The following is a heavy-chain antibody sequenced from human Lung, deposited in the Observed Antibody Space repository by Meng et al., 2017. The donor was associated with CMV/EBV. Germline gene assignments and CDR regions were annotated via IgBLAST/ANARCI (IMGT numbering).Heavy chain of an antibody. J-gene: IGHJ4*02. CDR3: ARDRGYSYGYLDY. CDR2: IYSGGNT. CDR1: GFIVSTKY. V-gene: IGHV3-53*01. D-gene: IGHD5-18*01. Sequence: ESLKISCAVSGFIVSTKYMSWVRQAPGKGLEWVSTIYSGGNTYSADSVKGRFTISRDNAKNSLYLQMNSLRAEDTAVYYCARDRGYSYGYLDYWGQGTLVPFSS.